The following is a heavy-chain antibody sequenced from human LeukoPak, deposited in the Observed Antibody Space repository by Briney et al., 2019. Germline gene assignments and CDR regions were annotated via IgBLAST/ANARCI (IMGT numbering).Heavy chain of an antibody. J-gene: IGHJ3*02. V-gene: IGHV4-59*01. CDR3: ARDDSGSYPYAFDI. CDR2: IYYSGST. Sequence: PSETLSLTCTVSGGSISSYYWSWIRQPPGKGLEWIGYIYYSGSTNYNPSLKSRVTISVDTSKTQFSLMLSSAAAADTAVYYCARDDSGSYPYAFDIWGQGTLVTVSS. D-gene: IGHD1-26*01. CDR1: GGSISSYY.